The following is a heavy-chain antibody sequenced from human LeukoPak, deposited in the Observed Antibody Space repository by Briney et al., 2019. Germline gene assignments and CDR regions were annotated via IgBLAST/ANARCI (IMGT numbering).Heavy chain of an antibody. Sequence: WASVKVSCKASGYTFTGYYMHWVRQAPGQGLEWMGWINPNSGGTNYAQKFQGRVTMTRDTSISTAYMELSRLRSDDTAVYYCARDGGDIVVVVAAPENWFDPWGQGTLVTVSS. CDR1: GYTFTGYY. CDR2: INPNSGGT. V-gene: IGHV1-2*02. J-gene: IGHJ5*02. CDR3: ARDGGDIVVVVAAPENWFDP. D-gene: IGHD2-15*01.